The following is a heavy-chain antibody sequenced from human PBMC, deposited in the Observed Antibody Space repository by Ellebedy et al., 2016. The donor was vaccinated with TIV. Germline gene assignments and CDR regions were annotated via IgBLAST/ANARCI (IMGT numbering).Heavy chain of an antibody. D-gene: IGHD3-10*01. CDR3: TTVGVLLWFGEASRIDY. Sequence: GESLKISCAASGFTFNNYGMSWVRQAPGKGLEWVGRIKSKTDGGTTDYAAPVKGRFTISRDDSKNALYLQMNSLKTEDTAVYYCTTVGVLLWFGEASRIDYWGQGTLVTVSS. CDR2: IKSKTDGGTT. J-gene: IGHJ4*02. CDR1: GFTFNNYG. V-gene: IGHV3-15*01.